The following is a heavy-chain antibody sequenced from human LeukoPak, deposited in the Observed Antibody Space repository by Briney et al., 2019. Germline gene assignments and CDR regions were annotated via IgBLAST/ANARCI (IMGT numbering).Heavy chain of an antibody. V-gene: IGHV4-38-2*02. CDR3: ARELSTSGFHYFDY. Sequence: SETLSLTCTVSGGSISSYYWGWIRQPPGKGLEWIGSIYHSGTTYYNPSLKSRVTISVDTSKNQFSLKLSSVTAADTAVYYCARELSTSGFHYFDYWGQGTLVTVSS. CDR2: IYHSGTT. CDR1: GGSISSYY. J-gene: IGHJ4*02. D-gene: IGHD6-6*01.